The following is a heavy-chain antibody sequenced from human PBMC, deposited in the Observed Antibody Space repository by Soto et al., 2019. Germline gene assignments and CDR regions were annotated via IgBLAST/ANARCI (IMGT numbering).Heavy chain of an antibody. Sequence: GGSLRLSCAASGFTVSSNYMSWVRQAPGKGLEWVSVIYSGGSTYYTDSVKGRFTISRDNSKNTLYLQMNSLRAEDTAVYYCAGGPPRPSRYFGVVTQTDYWGQGTLITVSS. CDR1: GFTVSSNY. CDR2: IYSGGST. J-gene: IGHJ4*02. V-gene: IGHV3-66*01. CDR3: AGGPPRPSRYFGVVTQTDY. D-gene: IGHD3-3*01.